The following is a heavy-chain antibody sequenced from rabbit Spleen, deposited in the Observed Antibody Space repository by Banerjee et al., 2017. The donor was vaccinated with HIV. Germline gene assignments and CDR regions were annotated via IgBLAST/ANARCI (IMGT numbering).Heavy chain of an antibody. Sequence: QSLEESGGDLVKPGASLTLTCTASGFSFSSSDYICWVRQAPGKGLEWIASIYAGSSGSTYSATWAKGRFTISKTSSTTVTLQMTSLTVADTATYFCARDLTGVIGWNFGWWGPGTLVTVS. CDR3: ARDLTGVIGWNFGW. D-gene: IGHD1-1*01. CDR2: IYAGSSGST. J-gene: IGHJ4*01. CDR1: GFSFSSSDY. V-gene: IGHV1S40*01.